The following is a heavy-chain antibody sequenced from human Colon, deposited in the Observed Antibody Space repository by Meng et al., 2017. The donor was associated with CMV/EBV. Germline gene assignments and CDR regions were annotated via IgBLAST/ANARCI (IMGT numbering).Heavy chain of an antibody. J-gene: IGHJ4*02. V-gene: IGHV3-66*02. CDR2: IYSGGTT. D-gene: IGHD3-16*01. Sequence: GESLKISCAASGFTVSTSYMSWVRQTPGKGLEWVALIYSGGTTAHADSVKGRFTISRDNSKNILYLQMDSLTKEDSGIYYCGRNSRLLGGNDIWGQGMLVTVSS. CDR3: GRNSRLLGGNDI. CDR1: GFTVSTSY.